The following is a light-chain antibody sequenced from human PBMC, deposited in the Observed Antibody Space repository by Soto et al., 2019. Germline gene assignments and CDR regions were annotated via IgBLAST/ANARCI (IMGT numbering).Light chain of an antibody. CDR2: DVS. CDR3: SSYTSSITRV. V-gene: IGLV2-14*01. CDR1: SSDVGGYNY. J-gene: IGLJ1*01. Sequence: QSALTQPASVSGSPGQSIAISCTGTSSDVGGYNYVSWYQLHPDKAPKLIIYDVSNRPSGVSNRFSGSKSGNTASLTISGLQTEDEAAYYCSSYTSSITRVFGTGTKVTVL.